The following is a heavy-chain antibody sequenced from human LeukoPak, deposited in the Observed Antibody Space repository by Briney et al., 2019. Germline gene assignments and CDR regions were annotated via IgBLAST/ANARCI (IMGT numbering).Heavy chain of an antibody. CDR2: IYYSGSS. D-gene: IGHD5-24*01. CDR3: ARNRDGYNSFDY. J-gene: IGHJ4*02. Sequence: SETLSLTCTVSGGSINNGGYYWSWIRQHPGKGLEWIGCIYYSGSSYYNPSLRSLVTISVDTSKNHFSLKLSSVTAADTAVYYCARNRDGYNSFDYWGQGTLVTVSS. V-gene: IGHV4-31*01. CDR1: GGSINNGGYY.